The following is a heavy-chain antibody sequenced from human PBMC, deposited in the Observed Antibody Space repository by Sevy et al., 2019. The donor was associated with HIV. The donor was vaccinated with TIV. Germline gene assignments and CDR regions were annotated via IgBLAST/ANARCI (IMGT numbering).Heavy chain of an antibody. D-gene: IGHD3-10*01. V-gene: IGHV3-23*01. J-gene: IGHJ5*01. Sequence: GGSLRLSCAASGFTFSSYAMSWVRQAPGKGLEWVSSLSASGDSTYYADSVKGRFTISRDNSKNTLYLQMNNLRAEDTGIYYCADDFYPNWFSASWFDFWGHGTLVTVSS. CDR3: ADDFYPNWFSASWFDF. CDR2: LSASGDST. CDR1: GFTFSSYA.